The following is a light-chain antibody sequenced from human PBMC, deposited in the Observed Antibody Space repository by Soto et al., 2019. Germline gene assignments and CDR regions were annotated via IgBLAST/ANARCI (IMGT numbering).Light chain of an antibody. CDR3: QQYGSSGT. Sequence: ETVLTQSPATLSLCPGERATLSCRASESVNRFLGWYRQKPGQAPRLLIYDASNRATGIPARFSGSGSGTEFTLTISSLEPEDFAVYYCQQYGSSGTFGQGTKVDI. CDR1: ESVNRF. V-gene: IGKV3-11*01. CDR2: DAS. J-gene: IGKJ1*01.